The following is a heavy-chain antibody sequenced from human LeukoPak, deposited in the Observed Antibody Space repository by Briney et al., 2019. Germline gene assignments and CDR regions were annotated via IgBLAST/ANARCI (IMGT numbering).Heavy chain of an antibody. CDR3: ARHVEIAVAGPIEY. V-gene: IGHV4-39*01. CDR2: IFFSGST. CDR1: GASISNSRDY. Sequence: SETLSLSCTVSGASISNSRDYWGWIRQPPGKGMEWIGSIFFSGSTYYNPSLRSRAAISVDSSKNQFSLKLSSVTAADTAFYYCARHVEIAVAGPIEYWGQGTLVPVSS. D-gene: IGHD6-19*01. J-gene: IGHJ4*02.